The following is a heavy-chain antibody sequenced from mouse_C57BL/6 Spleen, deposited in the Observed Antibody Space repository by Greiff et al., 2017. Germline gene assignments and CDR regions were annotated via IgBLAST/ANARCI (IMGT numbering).Heavy chain of an antibody. CDR1: GFTFSSYG. V-gene: IGHV5-6*02. Sequence: DVKLVESGGDLVKPGGSLKLSCAASGFTFSSYGMSWVRQTPDKRLEWVATISSGGSYTYYPDSVKGRFTISRDNAKNTLYLQMSSLKSEDTAMYYCARHDFDVWGTGTTVTVSS. CDR3: ARHDFDV. J-gene: IGHJ1*03. CDR2: ISSGGSYT.